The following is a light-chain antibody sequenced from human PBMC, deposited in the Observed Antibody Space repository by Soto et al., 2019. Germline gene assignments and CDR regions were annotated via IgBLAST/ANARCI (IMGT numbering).Light chain of an antibody. J-gene: IGKJ4*01. CDR2: GAS. Sequence: EIVMTQSPATLSVSPGERVSLSCMARQSVSSNLAWYQQKPGQAPRLLIYGASTRATGIPARFSGSGSGTEFTLTISSLQSEDFAVYYCQQYNNWPLTFGGGTKVEIK. CDR3: QQYNNWPLT. V-gene: IGKV3-15*01. CDR1: QSVSSN.